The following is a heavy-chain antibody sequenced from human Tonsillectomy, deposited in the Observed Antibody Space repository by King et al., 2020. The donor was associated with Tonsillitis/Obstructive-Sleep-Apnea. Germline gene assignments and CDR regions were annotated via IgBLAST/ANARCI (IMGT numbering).Heavy chain of an antibody. J-gene: IGHJ4*02. CDR3: TTDTHLGYCSSTSCYTVDY. V-gene: IGHV3-15*01. D-gene: IGHD2-2*02. CDR2: IKSKTDGGTT. CDR1: GFTFSNAW. Sequence: VQLVESGGGLVKPGGSLRLSCAASGFTFSNAWMSWVRQAPGKGLEWVGRIKSKTDGGTTDYAAPVKGRFTISRDDSKNTLYLQMNSLKTEDTAVYYCTTDTHLGYCSSTSCYTVDYWGQGTLVTVSS.